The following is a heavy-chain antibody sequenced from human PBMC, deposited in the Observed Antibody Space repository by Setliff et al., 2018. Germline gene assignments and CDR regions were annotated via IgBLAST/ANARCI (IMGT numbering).Heavy chain of an antibody. CDR3: ARGTTNLNYYYYMDV. CDR1: DGSLYSGSYY. CDR2: IYYIGST. J-gene: IGHJ6*03. D-gene: IGHD4-4*01. Sequence: PSETLSLTCTVSDGSLYSGSYYWTWIRQHPGKGLEWIGYIYYIGSTYYNPSLKSRVTISVDTSQNQFSLRLSSVTAADTAVYYCARGTTNLNYYYYMDVWGKGTTVTVSS. V-gene: IGHV4-31*03.